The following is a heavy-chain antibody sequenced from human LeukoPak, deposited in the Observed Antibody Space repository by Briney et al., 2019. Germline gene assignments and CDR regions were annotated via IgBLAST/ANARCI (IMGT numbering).Heavy chain of an antibody. CDR3: AKDLSKSYGDYGTSGAFDI. CDR1: GFTFSNSA. V-gene: IGHV3-21*04. Sequence: GGSLRLSCAASGFTFSNSAMNWVRQAPGKGLEWVSSINDVSSHIYYADSVKGRFTISRNNANNSVSLQMNNLRAEDTAVYYCAKDLSKSYGDYGTSGAFDIWGQGTLVTVSS. J-gene: IGHJ3*02. D-gene: IGHD4-17*01. CDR2: INDVSSHI.